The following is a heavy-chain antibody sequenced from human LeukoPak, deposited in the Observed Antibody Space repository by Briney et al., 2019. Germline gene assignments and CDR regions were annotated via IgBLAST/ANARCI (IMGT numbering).Heavy chain of an antibody. CDR2: IYYSGST. CDR3: ARDSGSYFFDY. CDR1: GGSISSYY. V-gene: IGHV4-59*12. D-gene: IGHD1-26*01. J-gene: IGHJ4*02. Sequence: KASETLSLTCTVSGGSISSYYWSWIRQPPGKGLEWIGYIYYSGSTTYNPSLKSRVTISVDTSKNQFSLKLSSVTAADTAVYYCARDSGSYFFDYWGQGTLVNVSS.